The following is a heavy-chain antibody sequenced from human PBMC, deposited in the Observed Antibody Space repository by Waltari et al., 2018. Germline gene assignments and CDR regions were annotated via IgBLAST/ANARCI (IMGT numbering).Heavy chain of an antibody. J-gene: IGHJ6*02. D-gene: IGHD3-22*01. CDR1: GGSFSGYY. Sequence: QVQLQQWGAGLLKPSEPLSLTCAVYGGSFSGYYWSWIRQPPGKGLEWIGELNHSGSTNYNPSLKSLVTISVDTAKNQFSLKLSSVTAADTAVYYCARGRRPPAYYYDSSGAGMDVWGQGTTVTVSS. CDR2: LNHSGST. CDR3: ARGRRPPAYYYDSSGAGMDV. V-gene: IGHV4-34*01.